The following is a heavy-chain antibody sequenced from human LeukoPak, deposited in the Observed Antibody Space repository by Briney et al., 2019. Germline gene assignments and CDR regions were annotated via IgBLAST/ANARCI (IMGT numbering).Heavy chain of an antibody. V-gene: IGHV3-48*03. J-gene: IGHJ4*02. CDR1: GFTFSSHE. CDR2: ISNSGSTI. D-gene: IGHD5-12*01. Sequence: GGSLRLSCAASGFTFSSHEMNWLRQAPGKGLEWVSYISNSGSTIYYADSVKGRFTISRDNAKNSLYLQMNSLRAEDTAVYYCATYLRFPFDFWGQGTLVTVSS. CDR3: ATYLRFPFDF.